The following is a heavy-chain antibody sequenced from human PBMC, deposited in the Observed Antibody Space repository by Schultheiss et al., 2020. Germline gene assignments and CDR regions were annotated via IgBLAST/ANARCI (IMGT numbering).Heavy chain of an antibody. CDR3: AKNADLGFLEWFYDY. Sequence: GGSLRLSCAASEFTVSSNYMSWVRQAPGKGLEWVSGISWNSGSIGYADSVKGRFTISRDNAKKSLSLEMNSLRAEDTAVYYCAKNADLGFLEWFYDYWGQGTLVTVSS. CDR1: EFTVSSNY. V-gene: IGHV3-9*01. J-gene: IGHJ4*02. CDR2: ISWNSGSI. D-gene: IGHD3-3*01.